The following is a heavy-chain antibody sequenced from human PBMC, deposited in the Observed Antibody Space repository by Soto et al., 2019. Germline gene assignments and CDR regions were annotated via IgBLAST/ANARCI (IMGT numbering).Heavy chain of an antibody. J-gene: IGHJ4*02. CDR1: GGSFSGYY. V-gene: IGHV4-34*01. CDR3: ARKWNMVVAATRGYFDY. Sequence: SETLSLTCAVYGGSFSGYYWSWIRQPPGKGLEWIGEINHSGSTNYNPSLKSRVTISVDTSKNQFSLKLSSVTAADTAVYYCARKWNMVVAATRGYFDYWGQGTLVTAPQ. CDR2: INHSGST. D-gene: IGHD2-15*01.